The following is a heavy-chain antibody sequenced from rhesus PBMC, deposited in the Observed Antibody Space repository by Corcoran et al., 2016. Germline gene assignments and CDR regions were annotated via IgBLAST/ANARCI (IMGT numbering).Heavy chain of an antibody. CDR2: IYCSGGGT. D-gene: IGHD3-34*01. J-gene: IGHJ2*01. Sequence: QVQLQESGPGLVKPSETLSLTCAVSGGSISDDYYWSWIRQPPGKGLEWIGYIYCSGGGTNYNPSLKNRVTISIDTSKNQFSLKLSAVTAADTAVYYCARVAGVIINWYFDLWGPGTPITISS. CDR1: GGSISDDYY. V-gene: IGHV4-106*01. CDR3: ARVAGVIINWYFDL.